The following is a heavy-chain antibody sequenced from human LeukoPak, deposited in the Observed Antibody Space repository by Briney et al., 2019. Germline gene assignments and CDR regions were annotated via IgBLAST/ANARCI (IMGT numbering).Heavy chain of an antibody. CDR3: ARLSSGQSDYFDY. Sequence: NPSETLSLTCTVSGGSVSSGSYYWSWIRQPPGKGLEWIGYIYYSGSTNYNPSLKSRVTISVDTSKSQFSLKLSSVIAADTAVYYCARLSSGQSDYFDYWGQGTLVTVSS. V-gene: IGHV4-61*01. D-gene: IGHD1-14*01. J-gene: IGHJ4*02. CDR2: IYYSGST. CDR1: GGSVSSGSYY.